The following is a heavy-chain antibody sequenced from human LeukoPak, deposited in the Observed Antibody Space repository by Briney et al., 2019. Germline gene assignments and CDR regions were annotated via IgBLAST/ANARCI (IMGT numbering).Heavy chain of an antibody. CDR2: INPNSGST. D-gene: IGHD3-10*01. J-gene: IGHJ4*02. CDR3: ATQYYYGSGSYSYYFDY. Sequence: ASVKVSRKASGYTFTGYYMHWVRQAPGQGLEWMGRINPNSGSTNYAQKFQGRVTMTRDTSISTAYMELSRLRSDDTAVYYCATQYYYGSGSYSYYFDYWGQGTLVTVSS. CDR1: GYTFTGYY. V-gene: IGHV1-2*06.